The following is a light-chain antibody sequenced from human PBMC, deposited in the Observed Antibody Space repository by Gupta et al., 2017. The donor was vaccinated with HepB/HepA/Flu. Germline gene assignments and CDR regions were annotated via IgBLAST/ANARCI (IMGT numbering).Light chain of an antibody. Sequence: SYELTQPPSVSVSPGQTASITCSGDKLGDRYAFWYQQKSDQSPVLVIYQSDKRPSGIPERFSGSNSGNTATLTISWTQALDEADYYCQAWDINTAVFGGGTKLTVL. CDR1: KLGDRY. CDR2: QSD. CDR3: QAWDINTAV. J-gene: IGLJ2*01. V-gene: IGLV3-1*01.